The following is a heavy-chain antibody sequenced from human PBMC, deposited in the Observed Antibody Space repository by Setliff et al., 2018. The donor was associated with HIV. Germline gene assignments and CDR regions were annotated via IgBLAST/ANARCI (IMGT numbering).Heavy chain of an antibody. J-gene: IGHJ3*02. Sequence: ASVKVSCKSSGYRFSNHFIHWVRQAPGQGLEWMEVIDPTDGSTSFTQKFQGRVTVTRDTSTSTVYMELSGLKSEDTAMYYCARGKQMSRRSDAFDIWGQGTKVTVSS. D-gene: IGHD6-6*01. CDR2: IDPTDGST. CDR3: ARGKQMSRRSDAFDI. CDR1: GYRFSNHF. V-gene: IGHV1-46*01.